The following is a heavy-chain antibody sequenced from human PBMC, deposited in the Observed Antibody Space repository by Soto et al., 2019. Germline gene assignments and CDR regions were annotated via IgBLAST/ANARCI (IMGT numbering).Heavy chain of an antibody. CDR2: INPNSGGT. D-gene: IGHD2-15*01. Sequence: ASVKVSCKASGYTFTGYYMHWVRQAPGQGREWMGWINPNSGGTNYAQKFQGWVTMTRDTSISTAYMELSRLRSDDTAVYYSARERRRGCSGGSCNWFDPWPQGTLVTVSS. CDR3: ARERRRGCSGGSCNWFDP. J-gene: IGHJ5*02. V-gene: IGHV1-2*04. CDR1: GYTFTGYY.